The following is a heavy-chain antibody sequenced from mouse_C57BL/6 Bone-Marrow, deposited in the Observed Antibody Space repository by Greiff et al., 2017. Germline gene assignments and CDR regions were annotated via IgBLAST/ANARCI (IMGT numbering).Heavy chain of an antibody. Sequence: VQLQQSGAELARPGASVKLSCKASGYTFTSYGISWVKQRTGQGLEWIGEIYPRSGNTYYNEKFKGKATLTADKSSSPAYMELRSLTSEDSAVYFCARSNYYGPYYFDYWGQGTTLTVSS. CDR3: ARSNYYGPYYFDY. CDR1: GYTFTSYG. V-gene: IGHV1-81*01. CDR2: IYPRSGNT. D-gene: IGHD1-1*01. J-gene: IGHJ2*01.